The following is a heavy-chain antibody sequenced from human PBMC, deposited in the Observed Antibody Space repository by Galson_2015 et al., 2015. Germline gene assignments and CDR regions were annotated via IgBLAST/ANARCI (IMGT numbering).Heavy chain of an antibody. CDR3: ASAYYYDHDAYRDY. CDR1: GITFRSYD. J-gene: IGHJ4*02. D-gene: IGHD3-22*01. V-gene: IGHV3-30*03. Sequence: SLRLSCAASGITFRSYDMHWVRQAPGKGLEWVAVISYDGSNKKYADSVKGRFTVSRDSSKTTLYLQMNSLRAEDTAVYFCASAYYYDHDAYRDYWGQGTLVAVSS. CDR2: ISYDGSNK.